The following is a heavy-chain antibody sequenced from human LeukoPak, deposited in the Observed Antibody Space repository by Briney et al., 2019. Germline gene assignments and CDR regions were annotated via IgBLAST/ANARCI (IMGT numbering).Heavy chain of an antibody. V-gene: IGHV1-58*01. CDR1: GFIFHSSA. D-gene: IGHD6-19*01. CDR3: AAPHAIIVAGNVY. J-gene: IGHJ4*02. CDR2: IVVGSGNT. Sequence: SVTVSCKAAGFIFHSSAEQWVRQARGQRLEWIGWIVVGSGNTKYGQKFQERVTITRDMSTSTAYMELSSLRSEDTAVYYCAAPHAIIVAGNVYWGQGTLVTVSS.